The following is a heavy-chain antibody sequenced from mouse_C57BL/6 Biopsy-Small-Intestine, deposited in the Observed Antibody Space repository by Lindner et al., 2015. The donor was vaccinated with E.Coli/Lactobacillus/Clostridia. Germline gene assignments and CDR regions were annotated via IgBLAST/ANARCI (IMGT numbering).Heavy chain of an antibody. V-gene: IGHV1-82*01. CDR2: IYPDHGDT. Sequence: VQLQESGPELVKPGASVRISCKASGYTFSSSWMNWVKQRPGKGLEWIGRIYPDHGDTNYNGKFKGKATLTTDKSSSTAYMQLSSLTSEDSAVYFCARAGDCDYWGQGTTLTVSS. CDR3: ARAGDCDY. J-gene: IGHJ2*01. CDR1: GYTFSSSW.